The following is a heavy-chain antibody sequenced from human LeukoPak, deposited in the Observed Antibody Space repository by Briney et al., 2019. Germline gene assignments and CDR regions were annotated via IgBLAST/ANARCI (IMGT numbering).Heavy chain of an antibody. D-gene: IGHD2-21*02. CDR2: IYHSGST. CDR3: ARSVVTATLGWFDP. J-gene: IGHJ5*02. Sequence: SETLSLTCAVSGYSISSGYYWGWIRQPPGKGLEWIGNIYHSGSTYYNPSLKSRVTISVDKSKNQFSLKLRSVTAADTAVYYCARSVVTATLGWFDPWGQGTLVTVSP. V-gene: IGHV4-38-2*01. CDR1: GYSISSGYY.